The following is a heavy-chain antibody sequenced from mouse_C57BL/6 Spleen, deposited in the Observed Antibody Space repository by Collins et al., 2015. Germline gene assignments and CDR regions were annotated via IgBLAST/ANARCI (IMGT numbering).Heavy chain of an antibody. J-gene: IGHJ4*01. CDR1: GYSFTSYW. V-gene: IGHV1-5*01. Sequence: EVQLQQSGTVLARPGASVKMSCKASGYSFTSYWMHWVKQRPGQGLEWIGAIYPGNSDTSYNQKFKGKAKLTAVTSASTAYMELSSLTNEDSAVYYCTREGGLRQGYAMDYWGQGTSVTVSS. CDR2: IYPGNSDT. CDR3: TREGGLRQGYAMDY. D-gene: IGHD2-4*01.